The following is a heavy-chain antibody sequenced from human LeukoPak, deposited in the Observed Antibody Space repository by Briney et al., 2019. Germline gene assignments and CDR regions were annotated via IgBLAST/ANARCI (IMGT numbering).Heavy chain of an antibody. J-gene: IGHJ6*02. V-gene: IGHV4-39*01. CDR2: IYYSGST. Sequence: PSETLSLTCAVYGGSFSGYYWGWIRQPPGKGLEWIGSIYYSGSTYYNPSLKSRVTISVDTSKNQFSLKLSSVTAADTAVYYCARPVLRYFDWLPNGMDVWGQGTTVTVSS. CDR1: GGSFSGYY. CDR3: ARPVLRYFDWLPNGMDV. D-gene: IGHD3-9*01.